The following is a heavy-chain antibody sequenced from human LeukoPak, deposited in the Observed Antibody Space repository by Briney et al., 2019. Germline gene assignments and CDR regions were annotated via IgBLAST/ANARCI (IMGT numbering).Heavy chain of an antibody. V-gene: IGHV4-59*12. CDR1: GGSISSYY. CDR2: IYYSGST. Sequence: SETLSLTCTVSGGSISSYYWSWIRQPPGKGLEWIGYIYYSGSTYYNPSLKSRVTISVDTSKNQFSLKLSSVTAADTAVYYCARYASSGYYYGSSDAFDIWGQGTMVTVSS. J-gene: IGHJ3*02. CDR3: ARYASSGYYYGSSDAFDI. D-gene: IGHD3-22*01.